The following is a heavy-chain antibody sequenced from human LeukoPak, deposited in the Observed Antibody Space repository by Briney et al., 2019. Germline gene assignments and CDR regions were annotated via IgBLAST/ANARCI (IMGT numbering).Heavy chain of an antibody. CDR1: GGSFSGYY. CDR3: ASIPAASHYYYYYMDV. CDR2: INHSGST. D-gene: IGHD2-2*01. V-gene: IGHV4-34*01. Sequence: SETLSLTCAVYGGSFSGYYWSWIRQPPGKGLEWIGEINHSGSTNYNPSLKSRVTISVDTSKNQFSLKLSSVTAADTAVYYCASIPAASHYYYYYMDVWGKGTTVTVSS. J-gene: IGHJ6*03.